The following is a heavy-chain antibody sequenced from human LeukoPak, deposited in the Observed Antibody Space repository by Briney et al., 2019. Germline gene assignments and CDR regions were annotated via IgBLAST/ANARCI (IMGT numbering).Heavy chain of an antibody. CDR1: GFTFSSYS. CDR2: ISSSSSYI. Sequence: GGSLRLSCAASGFTFSSYSMNWVRQAPGKGLEWVSSISSSSSYIYYADSVKGRFTISRDNAKNSLYLQMNSLRAEDTAVYYCARDLPSSYTPCFDYWGQGTLVTVSS. J-gene: IGHJ4*02. V-gene: IGHV3-21*01. CDR3: ARDLPSSYTPCFDY. D-gene: IGHD2-2*02.